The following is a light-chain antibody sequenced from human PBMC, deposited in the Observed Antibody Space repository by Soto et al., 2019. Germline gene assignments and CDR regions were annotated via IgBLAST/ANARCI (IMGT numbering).Light chain of an antibody. CDR2: LGS. Sequence: DIVMTQSPLSLPVTPGEPASISCRSSQSLLHSNGYNYLDWYLQKPGQSPQLLIYLGSNRASGVPDRFSGSGSGTDSTLKISRVEAEDVGVYYCMQALQTPAFGQGTKLEI. V-gene: IGKV2-28*01. J-gene: IGKJ2*01. CDR3: MQALQTPA. CDR1: QSLLHSNGYNY.